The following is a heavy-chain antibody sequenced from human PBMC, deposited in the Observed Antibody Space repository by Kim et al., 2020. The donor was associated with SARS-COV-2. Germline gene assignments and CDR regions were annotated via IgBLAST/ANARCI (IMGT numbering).Heavy chain of an antibody. V-gene: IGHV4-39*01. CDR1: GFSITSTRYY. J-gene: IGHJ4*02. CDR2: IYYSGNT. D-gene: IGHD5-18*01. Sequence: SETLSLTCTVSGFSITSTRYYWGWIRQPPGKGLEWIGHIYYSGNTYYNPSLKSRVTISVDTSKNQFSLNLSSVTAADTAVYYCATYVTATANFDYWGRGTLVTVSS. CDR3: ATYVTATANFDY.